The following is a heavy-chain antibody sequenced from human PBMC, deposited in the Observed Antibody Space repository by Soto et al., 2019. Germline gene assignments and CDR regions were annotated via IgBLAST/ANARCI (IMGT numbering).Heavy chain of an antibody. D-gene: IGHD3-10*01. CDR3: ARDGSIVRGVIAPDFDY. V-gene: IGHV1-18*01. Sequence: SVKVSCKASGYTFTSYGISWVRQAPGQGLEWMGWISAYNGNTNYAQKLQGRVTMTTDTSTSTAYMELRSLRSDDTAVYYCARDGSIVRGVIAPDFDYWGQGTLITVSS. J-gene: IGHJ4*02. CDR2: ISAYNGNT. CDR1: GYTFTSYG.